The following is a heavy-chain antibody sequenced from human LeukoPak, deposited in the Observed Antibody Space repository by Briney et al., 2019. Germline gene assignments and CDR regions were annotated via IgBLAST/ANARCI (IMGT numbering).Heavy chain of an antibody. D-gene: IGHD2-21*01. CDR2: ISGSGGST. CDR1: GFTFSSYA. Sequence: GGSLRLSCAASGFTFSSYAMSWVRQAPGKGVEWVSAISGSGGSTYYADSVKGRFTISRDNSKNTLYLQMNSLRAEDTAVYYCAKDLHPSTYSYYFDYWGQGTLVTVSS. V-gene: IGHV3-23*01. CDR3: AKDLHPSTYSYYFDY. J-gene: IGHJ4*02.